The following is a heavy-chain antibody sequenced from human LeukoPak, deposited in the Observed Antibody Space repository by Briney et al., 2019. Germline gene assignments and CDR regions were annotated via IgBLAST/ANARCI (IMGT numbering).Heavy chain of an antibody. Sequence: PSETLSLTCTVSGASISSYYWSWIRQPPGKGLEWIGYIYYSGSTKYNPSLKSRVTISVDTSKNQFSLKLSSVTAADTAVYYCARHPRGSGSSDYWGQGTLVTVSS. J-gene: IGHJ4*02. CDR3: ARHPRGSGSSDY. CDR1: GASISSYY. CDR2: IYYSGST. V-gene: IGHV4-59*01. D-gene: IGHD3-10*01.